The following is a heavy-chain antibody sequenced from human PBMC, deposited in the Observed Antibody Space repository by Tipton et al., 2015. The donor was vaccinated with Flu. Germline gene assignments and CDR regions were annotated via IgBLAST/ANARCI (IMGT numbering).Heavy chain of an antibody. D-gene: IGHD3-10*01. CDR3: ARDQGFGGGLAYDYYAMDV. CDR1: GGPISSGGAY. V-gene: IGHV4-31*03. Sequence: TLSLTCTVSGGPISSGGAYWSWIRQHPGRGLEWIGGIYYSGSTYYNPSLESRSSMSVDTSKNQFSLNLKSVTAADTALYYCARDQGFGGGLAYDYYAMDVWGQGTTVTVSS. CDR2: IYYSGST. J-gene: IGHJ6*02.